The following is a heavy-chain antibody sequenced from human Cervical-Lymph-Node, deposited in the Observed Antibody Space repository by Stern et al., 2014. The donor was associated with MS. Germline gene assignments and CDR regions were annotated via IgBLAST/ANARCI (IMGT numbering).Heavy chain of an antibody. CDR1: GGTFSSYA. Sequence: EQLVESRAEVKKPGSSVKVSCKASGGTFSSYAISWVRQAPGQGLEWMGGITPIFGTANYAQKFQGRVTIPADESTSTAYMELSSLRSEDTAVYYCARGELKEGLVRGMDVWGQGTTVTVSS. CDR2: ITPIFGTA. V-gene: IGHV1-69*01. D-gene: IGHD1-26*01. J-gene: IGHJ6*02. CDR3: ARGELKEGLVRGMDV.